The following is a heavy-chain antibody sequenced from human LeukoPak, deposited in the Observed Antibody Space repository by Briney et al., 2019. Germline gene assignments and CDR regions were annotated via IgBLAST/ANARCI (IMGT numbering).Heavy chain of an antibody. V-gene: IGHV3-7*01. CDR2: IKEDGSEK. CDR3: ARDPEFDYSS. CDR1: GFTFSNSW. D-gene: IGHD4-11*01. J-gene: IGHJ4*02. Sequence: GGSLRFSCAGSGFTFSNSWMSWVRQAPGKGLEWVANIKEDGSEKNYVDSVKGRFTISRDSAKNLLYLQMNSLRADDTAVYYCARDPEFDYSSWGQGTLVTVSS.